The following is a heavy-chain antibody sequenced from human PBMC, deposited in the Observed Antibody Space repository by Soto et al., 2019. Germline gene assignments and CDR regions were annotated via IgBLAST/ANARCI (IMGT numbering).Heavy chain of an antibody. Sequence: ASVKVSCKASGYTFTSYDINWVRQATGQGLEWMGWMNPNSGNTGYAQKFQGRVTMTRSTSISTAYMELSSLRSEDTAVYYCARVSTLRFLEWLPASGNFDYWGQGTLVTSPQ. CDR1: GYTFTSYD. CDR2: MNPNSGNT. CDR3: ARVSTLRFLEWLPASGNFDY. V-gene: IGHV1-8*01. J-gene: IGHJ4*02. D-gene: IGHD3-3*01.